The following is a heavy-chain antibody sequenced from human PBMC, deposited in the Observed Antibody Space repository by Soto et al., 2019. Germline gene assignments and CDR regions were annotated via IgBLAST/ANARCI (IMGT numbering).Heavy chain of an antibody. CDR1: GFTFTSSA. CDR2: IVVGSGNT. D-gene: IGHD4-17*01. J-gene: IGHJ6*02. V-gene: IGHV1-58*01. Sequence: ASVKVSCKASGFTFTSSAVRWVRQARGQRLEWIGWIVVGSGNTNYAQKFQERVTITRDMSTSTAYMELSSLRSEDTAVYYCAALRDYGDYAYYYYGMDVWGQGTTVTVSS. CDR3: AALRDYGDYAYYYYGMDV.